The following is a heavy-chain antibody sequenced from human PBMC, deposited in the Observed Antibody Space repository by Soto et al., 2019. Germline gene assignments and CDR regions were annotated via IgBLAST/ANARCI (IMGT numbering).Heavy chain of an antibody. CDR3: ARDQSVRYGGYDYWCLSGYYCYYYGMDV. V-gene: IGHV1-8*01. CDR2: MNPNSGNT. J-gene: IGHJ6*02. Sequence: ASVKVSCKASGYTFTSYDINWVRQATGQGLEYLGWMNPNSGNTGYVQKFQGRVTMTRDTSISTAYMELSSLRSEDSAVYFCARDQSVRYGGYDYWCLSGYYCYYYGMDVRGQGTTVTVSS. D-gene: IGHD5-12*01. CDR1: GYTFTSYD.